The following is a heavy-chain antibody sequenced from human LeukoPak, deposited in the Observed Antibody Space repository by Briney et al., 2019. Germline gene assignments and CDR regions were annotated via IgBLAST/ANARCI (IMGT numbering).Heavy chain of an antibody. CDR3: ARGPGDLGDY. D-gene: IGHD7-27*01. V-gene: IGHV1-46*01. CDR2: INPSGGNT. J-gene: IGHJ4*02. CDR1: GYTFTSYY. Sequence: ASVKVSCKASGYTFTSYYMHWVRQAPGQGLEWMGIINPSGGNTNYAQKFQGRVTMTRDMSTSTVFMELDSLRSEDTAVYYCARGPGDLGDYWGQGTLVTVSS.